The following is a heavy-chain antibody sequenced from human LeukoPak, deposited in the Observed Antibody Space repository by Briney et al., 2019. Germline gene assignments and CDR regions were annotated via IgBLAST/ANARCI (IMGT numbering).Heavy chain of an antibody. Sequence: GASVKVSCKASGYTFTGSYMHWVRQAPGQGLEWMGWINPNSGGTNYAQKFQGRVTMTRDTSISTAYMELSRLTSDDTAVYFCASLRMNYYGSGSYYNPYYYYYMDVWGKGTTVTVSS. J-gene: IGHJ6*03. V-gene: IGHV1-2*02. CDR3: ASLRMNYYGSGSYYNPYYYYYMDV. CDR2: INPNSGGT. D-gene: IGHD3-10*01. CDR1: GYTFTGSY.